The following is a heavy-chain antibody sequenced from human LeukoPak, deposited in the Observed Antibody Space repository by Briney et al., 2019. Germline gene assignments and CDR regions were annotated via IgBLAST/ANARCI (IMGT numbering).Heavy chain of an antibody. J-gene: IGHJ3*02. CDR1: GFSFSNYR. D-gene: IGHD3-22*01. CDR3: ARGGVRVIVARFAFDI. CDR2: ISSTGSVI. V-gene: IGHV3-48*04. Sequence: TGGSLTLSCATSGFSFSNYRMHWVRQGPGKGLDWITDISSTGSVIFYADSVKGRFTISRDNAKNSLYLQMNSLRAEDTAVYYCARGGVRVIVARFAFDIWGQGTMVTVSS.